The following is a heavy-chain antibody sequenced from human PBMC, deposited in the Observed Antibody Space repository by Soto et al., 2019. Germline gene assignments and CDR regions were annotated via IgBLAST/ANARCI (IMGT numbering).Heavy chain of an antibody. CDR3: AKEGITIFGVVPPNDAFDI. CDR1: GFTFSSYA. J-gene: IGHJ3*02. V-gene: IGHV3-23*01. CDR2: ISGSGGST. D-gene: IGHD3-3*01. Sequence: GGSLRLSCAASGFTFSSYAMSWVRQAPGKGLEWVSAISGSGGSTYYADSVKGRFTISRDNSKNTLYLQMNSLRAEDTAVYYCAKEGITIFGVVPPNDAFDIWGQGTMVTVSS.